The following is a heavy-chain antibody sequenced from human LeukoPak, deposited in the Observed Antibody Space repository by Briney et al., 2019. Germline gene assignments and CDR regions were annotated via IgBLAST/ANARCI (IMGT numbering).Heavy chain of an antibody. CDR2: IIPIFGTA. J-gene: IGHJ3*02. CDR3: ARPYRTAVSRLGVTPRAFDI. V-gene: IGHV1-69*13. D-gene: IGHD4-23*01. Sequence: SVKVSCKASGGTFSSYAISWVRQAPGQGLEWMGGIIPIFGTANYAQKFQGRVTITADESTSTAYMELSSLRSEDTAVYYCARPYRTAVSRLGVTPRAFDIWGQGTMVTVSS. CDR1: GGTFSSYA.